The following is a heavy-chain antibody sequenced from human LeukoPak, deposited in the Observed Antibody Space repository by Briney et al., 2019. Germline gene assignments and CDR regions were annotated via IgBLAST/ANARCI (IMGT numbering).Heavy chain of an antibody. CDR3: ARRGTGPFDY. CDR2: ISSTLTSSTI. Sequence: GGSLRLSCAASGFTVSSNYMSWVRQAPGKGLEWVSYISSTLTSSTIPTMYYTDSVKGRFTISRDNAKNSLYLQMNSLRAEDTAVYYCARRGTGPFDYLGQGTLVTVSS. J-gene: IGHJ4*02. D-gene: IGHD1-1*01. V-gene: IGHV3-48*01. CDR1: GFTVSSNY.